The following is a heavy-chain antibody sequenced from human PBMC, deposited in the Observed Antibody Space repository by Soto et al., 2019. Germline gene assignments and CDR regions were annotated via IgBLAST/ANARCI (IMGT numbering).Heavy chain of an antibody. CDR3: ARDKASEVVPAANWFDP. D-gene: IGHD2-2*01. V-gene: IGHV3-21*01. CDR2: ISSSSSYI. J-gene: IGHJ5*02. CDR1: GFTFSSYS. Sequence: GGSLRLSCAASGFTFSSYSMNWVRQAPGKGLEWVSSISSSSSYIYYADSVKGRFIISRDNAKNSLYLQMNSLRAEDTAVYYCARDKASEVVPAANWFDPWGQGTLVTVSS.